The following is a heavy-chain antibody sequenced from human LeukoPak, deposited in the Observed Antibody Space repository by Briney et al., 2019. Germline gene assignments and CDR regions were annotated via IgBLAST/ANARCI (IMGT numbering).Heavy chain of an antibody. Sequence: PSETLSLTCTVSGDSISSNHWWSWVRQSPGRGLEWIGEIYPSGSTNYNSSLMSRVTISLDKSKNQFSLKLSSVTAADTAVYYCAVGGAARPFRWGQGTLVTVSS. CDR2: IYPSGST. J-gene: IGHJ4*02. CDR1: GDSISSNHW. D-gene: IGHD6-6*01. CDR3: AVGGAARPFR. V-gene: IGHV4-4*02.